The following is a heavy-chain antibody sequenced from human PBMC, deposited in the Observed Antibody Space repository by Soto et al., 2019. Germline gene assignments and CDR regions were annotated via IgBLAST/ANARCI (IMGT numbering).Heavy chain of an antibody. D-gene: IGHD6-13*01. CDR3: ARGGSSWSAEYYQH. V-gene: IGHV1-18*04. CDR1: GYTFTNYG. J-gene: IGHJ1*01. Sequence: QVQIVQSGAEVKKPGASVKVSCKASGYTFTNYGINWVRQAPGQGPEWMGWNSGYNGDTKYSQTLQGRVTMTTDTSTSTAYMELRSLRSDDTAVYYCARGGSSWSAEYYQHWGQGTLVIVSS. CDR2: NSGYNGDT.